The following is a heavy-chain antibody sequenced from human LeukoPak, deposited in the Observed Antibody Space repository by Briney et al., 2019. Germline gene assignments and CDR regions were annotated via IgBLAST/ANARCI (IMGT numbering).Heavy chain of an antibody. J-gene: IGHJ5*02. D-gene: IGHD3-3*01. CDR2: ISTSGGIT. V-gene: IGHV3-23*01. CDR3: AKAATFDFSWFDP. CDR1: GFTYSNYA. Sequence: GGSLRLSCAASGFTYSNYAMNWVRQAPGKGLERVSAISTSGGITYYADSVKGRFTISRDNSKNALYLQMNSLRSEDTALYYCAKAATFDFSWFDPWGQGTLVTVSS.